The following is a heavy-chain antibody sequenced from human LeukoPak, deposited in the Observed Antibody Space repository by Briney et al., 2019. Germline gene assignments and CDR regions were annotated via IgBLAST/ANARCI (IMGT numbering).Heavy chain of an antibody. V-gene: IGHV4-34*08. CDR2: IYHSGST. CDR1: DLTMIGYY. J-gene: IGHJ5*02. CDR3: ALVLYHSGRPGP. Sequence: PSETLSLTCAVYDLTMIGYYLSWIRQPPGKGLEWIGEIYHSGSTTYNPSLKGRVSISIDSSRNQFSLKVNSVTAADTAVYYCALVLYHSGRPGPWGQGTLVTVSS. D-gene: IGHD1-14*01.